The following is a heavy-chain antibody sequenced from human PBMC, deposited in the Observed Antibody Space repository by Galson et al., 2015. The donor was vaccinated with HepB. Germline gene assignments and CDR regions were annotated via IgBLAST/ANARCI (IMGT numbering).Heavy chain of an antibody. CDR3: ARGRPIWFGEPLGMDV. CDR1: GYTFTSYG. J-gene: IGHJ6*02. D-gene: IGHD3-10*01. CDR2: ISAYNGNT. Sequence: SCKASGYTFTSYGISWVRQAPGQGLEWMGWISAYNGNTNYAQKLQGRVTMTTDTSTSTAYMELRSLRSDDTAVYYCARGRPIWFGEPLGMDVWGQGTTVTVSS. V-gene: IGHV1-18*01.